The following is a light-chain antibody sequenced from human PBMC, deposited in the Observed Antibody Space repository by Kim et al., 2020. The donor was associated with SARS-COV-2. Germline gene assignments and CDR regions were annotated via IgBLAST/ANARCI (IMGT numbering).Light chain of an antibody. V-gene: IGKV1D-13*01. Sequence: GDRVTITCRASQAITSALAWYQQRPGKAPKLLIYDASSLESGVPSRFSGSASGTDFTLTISSLQPEDFATYYCQHFDDYLFTFGQGTKLEI. J-gene: IGKJ2*01. CDR1: QAITSA. CDR3: QHFDDYLFT. CDR2: DAS.